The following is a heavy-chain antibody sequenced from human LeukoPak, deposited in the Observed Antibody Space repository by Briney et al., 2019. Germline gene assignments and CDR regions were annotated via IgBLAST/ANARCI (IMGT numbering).Heavy chain of an antibody. CDR1: GGSSSAYY. V-gene: IGHV4-59*01. Sequence: SETLSLTCTVSGGSSSAYYYTWIRQPPGKGLEWIGLIYNSGSTNYNPSLKSRAIISADTSKNQFSLKLTSVTAADTAVYYCAREFSDWGQGTLVTVSS. J-gene: IGHJ4*02. D-gene: IGHD6-19*01. CDR3: AREFSD. CDR2: IYNSGST.